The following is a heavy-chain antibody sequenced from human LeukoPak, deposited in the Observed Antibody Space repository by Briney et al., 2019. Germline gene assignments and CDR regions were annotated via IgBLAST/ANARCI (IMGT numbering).Heavy chain of an antibody. CDR1: GFTFSSYA. V-gene: IGHV3-30-3*02. J-gene: IGHJ3*02. CDR2: ISYDGSNK. Sequence: GGSLRLSCAASGFTFSSYAMHWVRQAPGKGLEWVAVISYDGSNKYYADSVKGRFTISRDNSKNTLYLQMNSLRAEDTAVYYCAKSMTTVTPRDDDAFDIWGQGTVVTVS. CDR3: AKSMTTVTPRDDDAFDI. D-gene: IGHD4-17*01.